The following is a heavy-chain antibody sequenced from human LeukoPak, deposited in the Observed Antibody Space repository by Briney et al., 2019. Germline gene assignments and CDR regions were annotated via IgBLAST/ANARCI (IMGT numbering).Heavy chain of an antibody. Sequence: GASVKVSCKASGYTFTSYAMHWVRQAPGQRLEWMGWINAGNGNTKYSQKFQGRVTITRDTSASTAYMELSSLRSEDTAVYYCARGWFGGYYYYYGMDVWGQGTTVTVSS. CDR3: ARGWFGGYYYYYGMDV. J-gene: IGHJ6*02. V-gene: IGHV1-3*01. CDR1: GYTFTSYA. D-gene: IGHD3-10*01. CDR2: INAGNGNT.